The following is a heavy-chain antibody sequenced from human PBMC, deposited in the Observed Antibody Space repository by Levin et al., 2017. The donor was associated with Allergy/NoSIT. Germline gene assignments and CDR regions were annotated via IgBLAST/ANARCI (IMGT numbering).Heavy chain of an antibody. J-gene: IGHJ6*02. V-gene: IGHV3-48*01. CDR3: ARDITGAGTGASWYYHGLDV. Sequence: SLRLSCAASGFTFSSYSMNWVRQAPGKGLEWLSSLLLLLLLLSSSSSFKGRFTISRDNAKNSLFLQMNSLRAEDTAVYFCARDITGAGTGASWYYHGLDVWGQGTTVTVSS. CDR1: GFTFSSYS. CDR2: LLLLLLLL. D-gene: IGHD6-13*01.